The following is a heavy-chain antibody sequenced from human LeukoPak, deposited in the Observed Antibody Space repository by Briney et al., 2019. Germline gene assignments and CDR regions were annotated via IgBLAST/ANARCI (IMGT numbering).Heavy chain of an antibody. J-gene: IGHJ6*03. V-gene: IGHV3-48*01. CDR3: ARETIPHYYYYYMDV. Sequence: PGGSLRLSCAASGFTFSSYSMNWVRQAPGKGLEWVSYISSSSSTIYYADSVKGRFTISRDNAKNSLYLQMNSLRAEDTAVYYCARETIPHYYYYYMDVWGKGTTVTVSS. CDR2: ISSSSSTI. D-gene: IGHD5-24*01. CDR1: GFTFSSYS.